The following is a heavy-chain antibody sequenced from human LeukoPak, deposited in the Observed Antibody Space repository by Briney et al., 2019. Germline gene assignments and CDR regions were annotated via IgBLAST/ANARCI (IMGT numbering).Heavy chain of an antibody. D-gene: IGHD3-22*01. CDR2: MNPNSGNT. J-gene: IGHJ4*02. Sequence: ASVKVSCKASGFTFTSSAMQWVRQATGQGLEWMGWMNPNSGNTGYAQKFQGRVTMTRNTSISTAYMELSSLRSEDTAVYYCARGRTVIYYDSSGYYHMDYRGQGTLVTVSS. CDR3: ARGRTVIYYDSSGYYHMDY. V-gene: IGHV1-8*02. CDR1: GFTFTSSA.